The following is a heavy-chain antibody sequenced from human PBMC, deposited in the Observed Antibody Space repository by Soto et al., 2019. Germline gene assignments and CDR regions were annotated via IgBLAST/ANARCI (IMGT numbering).Heavy chain of an antibody. CDR3: ARNWNGVDY. CDR2: IKTDGSST. Sequence: EVQLVESGGGLVQPGASLRLSCEASGFTFSNHWMHWVRQAPGKGPVWVARIKTDGSSTNYADYVKCRFTVSRDNAKNTLFLQMNSLRVEDTAVYYCARNWNGVDYWGQGTLVTVSS. D-gene: IGHD1-1*01. V-gene: IGHV3-74*01. J-gene: IGHJ4*02. CDR1: GFTFSNHW.